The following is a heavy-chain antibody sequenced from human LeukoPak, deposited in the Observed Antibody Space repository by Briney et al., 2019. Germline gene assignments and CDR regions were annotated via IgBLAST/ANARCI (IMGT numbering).Heavy chain of an antibody. V-gene: IGHV4-4*07. CDR2: LYNGGDT. Sequence: PSETLSLTCTVSGASIGSFYWSWIRQPAGKGLEWIGRLYNGGDTNYSPSLRSRVTIPVDTSKNQFSLELNSVTAADTAVYYCARGVEASGVGFYAFDIWGQGTVVTVSS. D-gene: IGHD6-13*01. CDR3: ARGVEASGVGFYAFDI. CDR1: GASIGSFY. J-gene: IGHJ3*02.